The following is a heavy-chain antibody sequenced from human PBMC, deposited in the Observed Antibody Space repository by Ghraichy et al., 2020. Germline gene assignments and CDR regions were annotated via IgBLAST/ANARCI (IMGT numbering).Heavy chain of an antibody. CDR1: GFTFDDYA. CDR3: ATGRYCYGGGCHFHDNYYFGLDV. D-gene: IGHD2-21*01. CDR2: ISWNSGNI. Sequence: GGSLRLSCAASGFTFDDYAMHWVRQAPGKGLEWVSGISWNSGNIDYADSVKGRFTISRDNAKNSLYLQMNSLRAEDTALYYCATGRYCYGGGCHFHDNYYFGLDVWGQGTTVTVSS. V-gene: IGHV3-9*01. J-gene: IGHJ6*02.